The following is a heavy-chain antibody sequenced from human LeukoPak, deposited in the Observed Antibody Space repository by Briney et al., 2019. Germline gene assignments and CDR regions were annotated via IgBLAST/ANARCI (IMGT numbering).Heavy chain of an antibody. Sequence: GGSLRLSCAASGFPFSSYVMNWVRQAPGKGLEWVSYISSSGNAIYYADSVKGRFTISRDNSKSTVYLQMNNLSDEDTGVYFCARENLVHWGQGTLVIVSS. V-gene: IGHV3-48*03. D-gene: IGHD1-14*01. CDR3: ARENLVH. CDR2: ISSSGNAI. CDR1: GFPFSSYV. J-gene: IGHJ4*02.